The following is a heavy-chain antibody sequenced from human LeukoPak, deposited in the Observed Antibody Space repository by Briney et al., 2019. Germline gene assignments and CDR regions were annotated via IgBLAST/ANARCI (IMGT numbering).Heavy chain of an antibody. V-gene: IGHV3-74*01. D-gene: IGHD6-19*01. J-gene: IGHJ4*02. CDR1: GFTFSTYW. CDR3: ARRIGYSSGHSAVYYFDY. Sequence: GGSLRLSCAASGFTFSTYWMHWIRQAPGKGLVWVSLINSGGDDTRYADSVKGRFTISRDNAKNTLYLQMNSLRAEDTAVYYCARRIGYSSGHSAVYYFDYWGQGTLVTVSS. CDR2: INSGGDDT.